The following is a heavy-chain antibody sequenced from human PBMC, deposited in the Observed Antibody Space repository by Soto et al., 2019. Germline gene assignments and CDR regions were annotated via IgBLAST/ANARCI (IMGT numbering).Heavy chain of an antibody. Sequence: ASVKVSCKASGYTFTNFGISWVRQAPGQGLEWMGWISAYNGNTNYAQNFQGRVTMTTDTSTSTAYMELRSLRSDDTAMYYCARRRSRQDYWFDPWGQGTLVTVSS. CDR3: ARRRSRQDYWFDP. V-gene: IGHV1-18*01. J-gene: IGHJ5*02. CDR1: GYTFTNFG. D-gene: IGHD1-26*01. CDR2: ISAYNGNT.